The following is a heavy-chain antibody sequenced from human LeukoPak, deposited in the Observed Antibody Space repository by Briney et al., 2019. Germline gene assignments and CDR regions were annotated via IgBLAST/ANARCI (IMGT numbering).Heavy chain of an antibody. CDR3: AKFALRYCSGGSCHPFDH. J-gene: IGHJ4*02. CDR2: ISGSGGST. CDR1: GFTFSSYG. D-gene: IGHD2-15*01. V-gene: IGHV3-23*01. Sequence: PGGSLRLSCAASGFTFSSYGMSWVRQAPGKGLEWVSAISGSGGSTYYADSVKGRFTISRDNSKNTLYLQMNSLRAEDTAVYYCAKFALRYCSGGSCHPFDHWGQGTLVTVSS.